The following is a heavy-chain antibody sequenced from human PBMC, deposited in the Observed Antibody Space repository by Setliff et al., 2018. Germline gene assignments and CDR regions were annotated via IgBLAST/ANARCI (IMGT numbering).Heavy chain of an antibody. V-gene: IGHV3-30-3*01. CDR2: SRYAENYQ. CDR3: ARSDGGSSGLDY. D-gene: IGHD2-15*01. J-gene: IGHJ4*02. Sequence: RLSCAASGFTISYYAIHWVRQAPGKGLEWVAVSRYAENYQYYADSVKGRFTISRDNPENTLYLQMNSLRPDDTAVYHCARSDGGSSGLDYWGQGTLVTVSS. CDR1: GFTISYYA.